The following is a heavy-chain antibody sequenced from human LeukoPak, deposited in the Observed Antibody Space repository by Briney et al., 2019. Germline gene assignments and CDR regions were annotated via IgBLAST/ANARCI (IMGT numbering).Heavy chain of an antibody. CDR2: IRSGSSYI. J-gene: IGHJ4*02. V-gene: IGHV3-21*01. Sequence: GEPLRLSCAASGFTFSDYSMNWVRQAPGKGLEWVSSIRSGSSYIYYADSLKGRFTISRDNAKNSLYLQLNSLRAEGTAVYYCARDKQLGYWGQGTLVTVSS. CDR1: GFTFSDYS. D-gene: IGHD6-13*01. CDR3: ARDKQLGY.